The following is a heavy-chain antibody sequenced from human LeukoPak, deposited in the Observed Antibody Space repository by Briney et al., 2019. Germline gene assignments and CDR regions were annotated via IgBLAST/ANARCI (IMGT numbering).Heavy chain of an antibody. V-gene: IGHV1-8*01. D-gene: IGHD6-19*01. CDR2: MNPNSGNT. CDR3: ATRGIAVAGRGGGGYYFDY. Sequence: ASVKVSCKASGYTFTSYDINWVRQATGQGLEWMGWMNPNSGNTGYAQKFQGRVTMTRNTSISTAYMELSSLRSEDTAVYYCATRGIAVAGRGGGGYYFDYWGQGTLVTVSS. J-gene: IGHJ4*02. CDR1: GYTFTSYD.